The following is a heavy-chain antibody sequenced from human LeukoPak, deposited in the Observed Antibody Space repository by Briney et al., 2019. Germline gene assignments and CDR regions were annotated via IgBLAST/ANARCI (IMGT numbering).Heavy chain of an antibody. CDR3: AREYGGNSEPNWFDP. CDR1: GFTFSSYS. CDR2: ISSSSSYI. V-gene: IGHV3-21*01. D-gene: IGHD4-23*01. Sequence: GGSLRLSCAASGFTFSSYSMNWVRQAPGKGLEWVSSISSSSSYIYYADSVKGRFTISRDNAKNSLYLQMNSLRAEDTAVYYCAREYGGNSEPNWFDPWGQGTLVTVCS. J-gene: IGHJ5*02.